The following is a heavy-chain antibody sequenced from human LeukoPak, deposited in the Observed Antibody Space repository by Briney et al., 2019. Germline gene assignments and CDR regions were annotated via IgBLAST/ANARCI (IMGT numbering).Heavy chain of an antibody. J-gene: IGHJ5*02. D-gene: IGHD3-22*01. CDR2: NI. CDR1: GFTFSSYT. V-gene: IGHV3-21*01. Sequence: PGGSLRLSCAASGFTFSSYTMTWVRQTPGKGLEWVSSNIDFAASLKGRFTVSRDNAKNSLYLQMNSLRGDDTAVYYCAKGLYDSSGFLVFAWGQGTLVTVSS. CDR3: AKGLYDSSGFLVFA.